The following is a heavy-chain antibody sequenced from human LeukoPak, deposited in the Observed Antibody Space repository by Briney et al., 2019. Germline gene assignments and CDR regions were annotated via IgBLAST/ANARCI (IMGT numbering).Heavy chain of an antibody. V-gene: IGHV4-30-4*01. CDR1: GGSISSDNYY. J-gene: IGHJ4*02. CDR3: ARKDGDY. CDR2: IYYNGAT. Sequence: PSQTLSLTCTVSGGSISSDNYYWSWIRHHPRKGLEWIGYIYYNGATYYNPSLQSRVTISVDTSKNQVSLKLSSVTAADTAVYYCARKDGDYWGQGILVTVSS. D-gene: IGHD2-15*01.